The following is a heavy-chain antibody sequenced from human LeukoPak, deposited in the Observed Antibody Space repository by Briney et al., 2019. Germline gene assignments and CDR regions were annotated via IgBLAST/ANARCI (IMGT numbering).Heavy chain of an antibody. CDR1: GGSISSGDYY. V-gene: IGHV4-30-4*08. D-gene: IGHD3-3*01. CDR2: IYYSGST. J-gene: IGHJ4*02. Sequence: SQTLSLTCTVSGGSISSGDYYWSWIRQPPGKGLEWIGYIYYSGSTYYNPSLKSRVTISVDTYKNQFSLKLSSVTAADTAVYYCARNTKNYDFWSGPSFDYWGQGTLVTVSS. CDR3: ARNTKNYDFWSGPSFDY.